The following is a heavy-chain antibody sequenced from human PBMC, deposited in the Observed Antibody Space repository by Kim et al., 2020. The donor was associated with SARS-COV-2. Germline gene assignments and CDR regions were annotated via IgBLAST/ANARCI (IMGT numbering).Heavy chain of an antibody. CDR1: GFTFSSYA. Sequence: GGSLRLSCAASGFTFSSYAMHWVRQAPGKGLEWVAVISYDGSNKYYADSVKGRFTISRDNSKNTLYLQMNSLRAEDTAVYYCARALTGTTNPWYFDLWGRGTLVTVSS. CDR2: ISYDGSNK. CDR3: ARALTGTTNPWYFDL. J-gene: IGHJ2*01. D-gene: IGHD1-1*01. V-gene: IGHV3-30-3*01.